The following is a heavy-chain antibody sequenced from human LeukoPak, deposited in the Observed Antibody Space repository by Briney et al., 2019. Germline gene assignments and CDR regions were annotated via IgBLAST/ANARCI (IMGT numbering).Heavy chain of an antibody. J-gene: IGHJ4*02. CDR1: VFTFSSYS. V-gene: IGHV3-21*01. CDR3: ARDRALSIPLDY. CDR2: ISSSSSYI. Sequence: GGSLRLSCAASVFTFSSYSMNWVRQSPGKGLEWVSSISSSSSYIYYADSVKGRFTISRDNAKNSLYLQMNSLRAEDTAVYYCARDRALSIPLDYWGQGTLVTVSS.